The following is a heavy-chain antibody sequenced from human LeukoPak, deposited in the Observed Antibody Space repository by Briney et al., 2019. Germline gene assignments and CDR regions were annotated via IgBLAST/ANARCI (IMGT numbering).Heavy chain of an antibody. D-gene: IGHD3-10*01. J-gene: IGHJ4*02. V-gene: IGHV3-23*01. CDR1: GFTFSSYS. CDR2: ISGSGGST. CDR3: AKAVSVRGVNREYY. Sequence: PGGSLRLSCAASGFTFSSYSMNWVRQAPGKGLEWVSAISGSGGSTYYADSVKGRFTISRDNSKNTLYLQMNSLRAEDTAVYYCAKAVSVRGVNREYYWGQGTLVTVSS.